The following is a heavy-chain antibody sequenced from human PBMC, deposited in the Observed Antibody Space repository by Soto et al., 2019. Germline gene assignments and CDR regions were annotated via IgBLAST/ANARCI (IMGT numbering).Heavy chain of an antibody. D-gene: IGHD3-3*01. Sequence: QVQLQESGRGLVKPSETLSLTCTVSGGSISSYDWSWIRQPPGKGLEWIGYIYYSGSTNYNPSLKSRVTISVDTSKNQLSLKLSSVTAADTAVYHCARVLFGRGNWFDPWGQGTLVTVSS. CDR1: GGSISSYD. J-gene: IGHJ5*02. V-gene: IGHV4-59*01. CDR3: ARVLFGRGNWFDP. CDR2: IYYSGST.